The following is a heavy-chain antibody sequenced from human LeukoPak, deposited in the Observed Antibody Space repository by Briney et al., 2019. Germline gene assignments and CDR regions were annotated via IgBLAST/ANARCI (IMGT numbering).Heavy chain of an antibody. J-gene: IGHJ4*02. CDR2: INPNSGGT. CDR3: ARDLSTTSNWELDY. D-gene: IGHD7-27*01. CDR1: GYTVRDYF. V-gene: IGHV1-2*06. Sequence: ASVKVSCEASGYTVRDYFIHWVRQAPGQGLEWMGRINPNSGGTEYAQNFQGRVTMTRDTSISASYMELNRLTSDDTAVYYCARDLSTTSNWELDYWGQGTLVTVSS.